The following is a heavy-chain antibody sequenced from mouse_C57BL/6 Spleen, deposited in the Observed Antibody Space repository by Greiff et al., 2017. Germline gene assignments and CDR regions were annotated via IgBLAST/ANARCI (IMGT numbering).Heavy chain of an antibody. J-gene: IGHJ1*03. CDR2: IDPSDSYT. CDR1: GYTFTSYW. CDR3: ARQYGSSYGYFDV. V-gene: IGHV1-50*01. Sequence: VQLQQPGAELVKPGASVKLSCKASGYTFTSYWMQWVKQRPGQGLEWIGEIDPSDSYTNYNQKFKGKATLTVDTSSSTAYMQLSSLTSEDSAVYCCARQYGSSYGYFDVWGTGTTVTVSS. D-gene: IGHD1-1*01.